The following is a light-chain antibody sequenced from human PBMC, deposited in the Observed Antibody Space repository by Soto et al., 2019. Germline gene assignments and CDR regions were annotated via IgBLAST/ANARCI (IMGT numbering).Light chain of an antibody. J-gene: IGLJ2*01. CDR3: SSYTSSSTLV. V-gene: IGLV2-14*01. CDR1: SSDVGGYNY. Sequence: QSALTQPASVSGSPGQSSTISCTGTSSDVGGYNYVSWYQQHPGKAPKLMIYDVSNRPSGVSNRFSGSKSGNTASLTISGRQAEDEADYYCSSYTSSSTLVFGAGTKLTVL. CDR2: DVS.